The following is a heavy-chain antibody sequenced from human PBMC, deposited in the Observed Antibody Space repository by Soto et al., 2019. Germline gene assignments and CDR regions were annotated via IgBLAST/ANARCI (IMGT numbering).Heavy chain of an antibody. CDR2: INPNNGGT. J-gene: IGHJ6*02. CDR3: ASFYSSRGEFYFYGMDV. Sequence: ASVKVSCKASGYIFTGYFMHWVRQAPGQGLEWMGWINPNNGGTKYAQKFQGRVTLTRDTSISTAYLDLSSLRSDDTAVYYCASFYSSRGEFYFYGMDVWGQGTTVT. D-gene: IGHD6-13*01. CDR1: GYIFTGYF. V-gene: IGHV1-2*02.